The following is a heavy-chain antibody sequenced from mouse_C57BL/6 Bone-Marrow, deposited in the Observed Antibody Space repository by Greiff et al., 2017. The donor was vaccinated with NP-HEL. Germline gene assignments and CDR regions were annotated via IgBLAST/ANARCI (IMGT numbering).Heavy chain of an antibody. CDR2: INPNNGGT. Sequence: EVQLQQSGPELVKPGASVKIPCKASGYTFTDYNMDWVKQSHGKSLEWVGDINPNNGGTIYNQKFKGKATLTVDKSSSTAYMELRSLTSEDTAVYYCARRDYYYGTGWFAYWGQGTLVTVSA. CDR1: GYTFTDYN. J-gene: IGHJ3*01. D-gene: IGHD1-1*01. V-gene: IGHV1-18*01. CDR3: ARRDYYYGTGWFAY.